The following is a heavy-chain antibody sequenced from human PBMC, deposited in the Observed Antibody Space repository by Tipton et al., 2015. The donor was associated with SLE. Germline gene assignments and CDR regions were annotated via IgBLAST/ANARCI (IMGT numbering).Heavy chain of an antibody. CDR2: VYPGGPT. V-gene: IGHV4-34*01. J-gene: IGHJ3*02. D-gene: IGHD3-16*01. CDR3: AREDSPTGRMISSGGDPVSAFDI. CDR1: RGSFSGSY. Sequence: TLSLTCAVYRGSFSGSYWSWIRQSPGKGLEWIGEVYPGGPTNLNPSLKSRVTISLDTSRNQFTLKLNSVTAKDTAIYYCAREDSPTGRMISSGGDPVSAFDIWGQGTMVTASS.